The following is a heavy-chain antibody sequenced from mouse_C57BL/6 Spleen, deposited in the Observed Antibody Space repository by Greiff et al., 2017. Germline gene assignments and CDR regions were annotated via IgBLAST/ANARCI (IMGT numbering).Heavy chain of an antibody. D-gene: IGHD1-1*01. CDR2: IDPSDSYT. J-gene: IGHJ3*01. CDR1: GYTFTSYW. CDR3: ASPYYYGSSYICAY. V-gene: IGHV1-69*01. Sequence: VQLQQSGAELAMPGASVKLSCKASGYTFTSYWMHWVKQRPGQGLEWIGEIDPSDSYTNYNQKFKGKSTLTVDKSSSTAYMQLSSLTSEDSAVYYCASPYYYGSSYICAYWGQGTLVTVSA.